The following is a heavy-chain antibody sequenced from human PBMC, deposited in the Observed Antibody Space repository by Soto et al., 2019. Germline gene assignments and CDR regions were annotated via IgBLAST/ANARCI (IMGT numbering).Heavy chain of an antibody. V-gene: IGHV1-8*02. CDR1: GYSFTSLD. J-gene: IGHJ4*02. D-gene: IGHD1-26*01. CDR2: VEPSTGRT. Sequence: ASVKVSCKASGYSFTSLDINWVRQTAGQGLEWMGWVEPSTGRTGYAQKFQGRVTMTRDTSINTAYMELTTLTSDDTAFYYCARGVSAGVDYWGQGTLVTVSS. CDR3: ARGVSAGVDY.